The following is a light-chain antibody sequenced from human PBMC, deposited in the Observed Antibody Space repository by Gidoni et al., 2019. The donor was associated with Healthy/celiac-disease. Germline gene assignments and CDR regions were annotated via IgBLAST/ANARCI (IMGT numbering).Light chain of an antibody. CDR2: DAS. J-gene: IGKJ3*01. CDR3: QQYDNLLFT. Sequence: DIQMTQSPSSLSASVGDRVTITCQASQDISNYLNWYQQKPGKAPKLLIYDASNLETGVPSRFSGSGSGTDFTCTISSLQPEDIATYYCQQYDNLLFTCGPXTKVDIK. V-gene: IGKV1-33*01. CDR1: QDISNY.